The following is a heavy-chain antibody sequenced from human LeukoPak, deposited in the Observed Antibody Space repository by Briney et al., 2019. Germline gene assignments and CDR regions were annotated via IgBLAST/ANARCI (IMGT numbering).Heavy chain of an antibody. D-gene: IGHD3-3*01. J-gene: IGHJ6*02. CDR3: ATAVLRFLEWKQATDYGMDV. CDR2: FDPEDGET. CDR1: GYTLTELS. Sequence: GASVKVSCKVSGYTLTELSMHWVRQAPGKGLEWMGGFDPEDGETIYAQKFQGRVTMTEDTSTDTAYMELSSLRSEDTAVYYCATAVLRFLEWKQATDYGMDVWGQGTTDTVSS. V-gene: IGHV1-24*01.